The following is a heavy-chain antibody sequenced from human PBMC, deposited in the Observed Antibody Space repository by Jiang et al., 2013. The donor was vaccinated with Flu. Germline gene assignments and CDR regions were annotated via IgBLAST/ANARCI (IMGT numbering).Heavy chain of an antibody. CDR3: ARNTSYYDGSGYYSPNFFDY. J-gene: IGHJ4*02. V-gene: IGHV1-69*06. D-gene: IGHD3-22*01. CDR1: GVSFSSSG. Sequence: GAEVKKPGSSVKVSCKASGVSFSSSGFSWVRQAPGQGLDWMGGITPMYGTANYAQKFRGRVTITADKSTTTAYMELSSLTSEDTAVYYCARNTSYYDGSGYYSPNFFDYWGQGTLVTVSS. CDR2: ITPMYGTA.